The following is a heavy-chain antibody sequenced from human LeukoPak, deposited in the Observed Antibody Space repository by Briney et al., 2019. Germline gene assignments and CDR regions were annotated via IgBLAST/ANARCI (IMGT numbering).Heavy chain of an antibody. J-gene: IGHJ4*02. CDR3: ASRGVGATTGFDY. CDR2: IYHSGST. Sequence: SQTLSLTCAVSGGSISSGGYSWSWIRQPPGKGLEWIGYIYHSGSTNYNPSLKSRVTISVDTSKNQLSLKLSSVTAADTAVYYCASRGVGATTGFDYWGQGTLVTVSS. D-gene: IGHD1-26*01. CDR1: GGSISSGGYS. V-gene: IGHV4-30-2*01.